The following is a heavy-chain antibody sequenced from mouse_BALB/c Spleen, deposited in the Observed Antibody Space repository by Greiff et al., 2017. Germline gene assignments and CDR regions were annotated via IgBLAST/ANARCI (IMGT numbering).Heavy chain of an antibody. J-gene: IGHJ2*01. D-gene: IGHD2-3*01. V-gene: IGHV5-12-1*01. CDR2: ISSGGGST. CDR1: GFAFSSYD. CDR3: ARHDGNE. Sequence: EVKLMESGGGLVQPGGSLKLSCAASGFAFSSYDMSWVRQTPEKRLEWVAYISSGGGSTYYPDTVKGRFTISRDNAKNTLYLQMSSLKSEDTAMYYCARHDGNEWGQGTTLTVSS.